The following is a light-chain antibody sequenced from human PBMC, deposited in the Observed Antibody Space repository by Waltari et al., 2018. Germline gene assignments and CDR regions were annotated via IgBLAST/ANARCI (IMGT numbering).Light chain of an antibody. CDR2: DTS. V-gene: IGKV1-33*01. J-gene: IGKJ5*01. CDR3: QQYENIPVT. CDR1: QDISNY. Sequence: DIQVTQSPSSLSASVGDRVTITCQASQDISNYLNWYQQKPGKAPKLLIYDTSHLQTGVPSRFSGTVGGTDFTFTISSLQPEDIATYYCQQYENIPVTFGQGTRLEIK.